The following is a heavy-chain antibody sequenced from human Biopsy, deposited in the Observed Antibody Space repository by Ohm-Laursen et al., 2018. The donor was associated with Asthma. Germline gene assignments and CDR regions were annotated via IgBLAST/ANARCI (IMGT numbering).Heavy chain of an antibody. V-gene: IGHV3-30*18. CDR1: GFTFSNYG. D-gene: IGHD1-26*01. J-gene: IGHJ4*02. Sequence: SLRLSCAASGFTFSNYGMHWVRQAPGKGLDWVAVISFDGSNKNYTDSVKGRLTSSRDNSRNTLHLQMNSLRAEDTAVYYCAKDVFPGWELRRGPDYWGQGTLVTVSS. CDR2: ISFDGSNK. CDR3: AKDVFPGWELRRGPDY.